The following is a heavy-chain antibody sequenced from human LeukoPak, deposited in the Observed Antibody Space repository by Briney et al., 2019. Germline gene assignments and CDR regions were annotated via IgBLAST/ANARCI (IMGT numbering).Heavy chain of an antibody. CDR2: ISNNGKNK. D-gene: IGHD6-19*01. Sequence: GGSLRLSCAASGFTFSDFAMHWVRQAPGRRLEWVAVISNNGKNKYSADSAKGRFTISRDNSRNRLYLQMNSLRAEDTAVYYCSTKTPFAVAPRGWGQGTLVTVSS. V-gene: IGHV3-30*04. J-gene: IGHJ4*02. CDR1: GFTFSDFA. CDR3: STKTPFAVAPRG.